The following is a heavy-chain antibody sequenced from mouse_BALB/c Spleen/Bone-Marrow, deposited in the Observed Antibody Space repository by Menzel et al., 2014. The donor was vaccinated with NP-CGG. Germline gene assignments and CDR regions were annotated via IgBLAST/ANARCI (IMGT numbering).Heavy chain of an antibody. CDR2: INPSSGYT. CDR3: ARRDDGYVFFDY. V-gene: IGHV1-4*01. CDR1: GYTFTTYT. D-gene: IGHD2-2*01. J-gene: IGHJ2*01. Sequence: VQLQQSGAELARPGASVTMSCRASGYTFTTYTIHWVRQRPGQGLEWIGYINPSSGYTNYIQKFKDKATLTADKSSSTAYMQLSSLTSEDSAVYYCARRDDGYVFFDYWGQGTTLTVSS.